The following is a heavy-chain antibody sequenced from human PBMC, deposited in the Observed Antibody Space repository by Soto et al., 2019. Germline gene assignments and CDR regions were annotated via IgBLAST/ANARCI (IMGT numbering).Heavy chain of an antibody. CDR3: AKSSAIFGVARVDYGMDV. CDR2: ISYDGSNK. Sequence: PGGSLRLSCAASGYTFSSYGMHWVRQAPGKGLEWVAVISYDGSNKYYADSVKGRFTISRDNSKNTLYLQMNSLRAEDTAVYYCAKSSAIFGVARVDYGMDVWGQGTTVTVSS. D-gene: IGHD3-3*01. J-gene: IGHJ6*02. CDR1: GYTFSSYG. V-gene: IGHV3-30*18.